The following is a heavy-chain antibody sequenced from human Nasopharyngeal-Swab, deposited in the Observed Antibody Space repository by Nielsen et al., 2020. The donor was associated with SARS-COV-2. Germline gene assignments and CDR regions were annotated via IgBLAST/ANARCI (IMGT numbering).Heavy chain of an antibody. CDR1: GFTFSSYG. CDR2: ISTGGSVM. CDR3: ARGGWGEI. V-gene: IGHV3-21*06. D-gene: IGHD3-10*01. Sequence: GESLKISCAASGFTFSSYGMNWVRQAPGKGLEWVSSISTGGSVMYSADSARGRFTISRDNAQNSLYLEMNSLRIEDKGVYYCARGGWGEIWGQGTMVTVSS. J-gene: IGHJ3*02.